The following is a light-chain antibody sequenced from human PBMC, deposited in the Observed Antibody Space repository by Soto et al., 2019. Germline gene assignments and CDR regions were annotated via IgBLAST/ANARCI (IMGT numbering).Light chain of an antibody. J-gene: IGKJ2*01. Sequence: DIQLTQSPSFLSASVGDRVTITCRASQGISNFLAWYQQKPGKAPKTLIYAASSLLSGVPSRFSGSGSGTEFTLTISSLQPEDFATYYCQQLNGYPMYTFGQGTKLEIK. CDR2: AAS. CDR1: QGISNF. V-gene: IGKV1-9*01. CDR3: QQLNGYPMYT.